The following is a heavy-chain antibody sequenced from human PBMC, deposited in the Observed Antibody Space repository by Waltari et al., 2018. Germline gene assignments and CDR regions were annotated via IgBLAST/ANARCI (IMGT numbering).Heavy chain of an antibody. CDR3: AREAEMGWLQYYFDN. Sequence: EVQLVESGGGLVKPGGSLRISCGASGFDLNHYSLHWVRQAPGKGLEWVSGISSSSYYIIYADSVKGRFTGARDNAEKSLHLQMNSLRADDTAVYYCAREAEMGWLQYYFDNWGQGTLVTVSS. CDR2: ISSSSYYI. D-gene: IGHD3-3*01. J-gene: IGHJ4*02. CDR1: GFDLNHYS. V-gene: IGHV3-21*02.